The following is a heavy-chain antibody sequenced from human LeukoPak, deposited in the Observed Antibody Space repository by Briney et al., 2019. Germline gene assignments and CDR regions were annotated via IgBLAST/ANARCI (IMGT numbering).Heavy chain of an antibody. D-gene: IGHD1-1*01. CDR3: ARNGRSNEGNFDY. CDR1: GGTFSSYA. V-gene: IGHV1-69*05. CDR2: IIPIFGTA. J-gene: IGHJ4*02. Sequence: SVTVSCKASGGTFSSYAISWVRQAPGQGLEWMGGIIPIFGTANYAQKFQGRVTITTDESTSTAYMELSSLRSEDTAVYYCARNGRSNEGNFDYWGQGTLVTVSS.